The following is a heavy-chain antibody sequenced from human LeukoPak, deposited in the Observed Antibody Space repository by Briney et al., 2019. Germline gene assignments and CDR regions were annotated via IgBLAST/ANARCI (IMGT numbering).Heavy chain of an antibody. CDR2: ISYDGSNK. V-gene: IGHV3-30-3*01. CDR3: ARDSSSWCANWFDP. D-gene: IGHD6-13*01. CDR1: GFTFSSYA. Sequence: GGSLRLSCAASGFTFSSYAMHWVRQAPGKGLEWVAVISYDGSNKYYADSVKGRFTISRDNSKNTLYLQMNSLRAEDTAVYYCARDSSSWCANWFDPWGQGTLVTVSS. J-gene: IGHJ5*02.